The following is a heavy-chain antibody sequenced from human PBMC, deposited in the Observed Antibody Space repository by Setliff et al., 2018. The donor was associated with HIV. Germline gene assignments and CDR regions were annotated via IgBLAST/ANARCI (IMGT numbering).Heavy chain of an antibody. CDR3: SRYYFGSASRNFYQFMDV. V-gene: IGHV4-59*08. J-gene: IGHJ6*03. D-gene: IGHD3-10*01. CDR2: FYYTGST. CDR1: GGSISRYY. Sequence: SETLSLTCTVSGGSISRYYWDWIRQPPGKGLEWIGNFYYTGSTNYNPSLKSRITISIDTSKHQFSLSLTSVTAADTAVYYCSRYYFGSASRNFYQFMDVWGKGTTVTVSS.